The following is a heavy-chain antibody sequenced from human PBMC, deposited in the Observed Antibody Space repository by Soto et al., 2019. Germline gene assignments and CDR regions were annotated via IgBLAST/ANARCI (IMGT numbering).Heavy chain of an antibody. J-gene: IGHJ6*02. CDR1: GYTFTSYG. D-gene: IGHD2-15*01. CDR2: ISAYNGNT. Sequence: QVQLVQSGAEVKKPGASVKVSCKASGYTFTSYGISWVRQAPGQGLERMGWISAYNGNTNYAQKLQGRVTMTTDTSTSTAYMELRSLRSDDTAVYYCARDLGRYCSGGSCYDYYYYGMDVWGQGTTVSVSS. V-gene: IGHV1-18*01. CDR3: ARDLGRYCSGGSCYDYYYYGMDV.